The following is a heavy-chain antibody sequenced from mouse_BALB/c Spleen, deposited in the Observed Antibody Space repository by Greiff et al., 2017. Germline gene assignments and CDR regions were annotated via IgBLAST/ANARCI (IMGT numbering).Heavy chain of an antibody. CDR1: GFTFSSYG. CDR3: AFMITTTGPFAY. V-gene: IGHV5-6-3*01. D-gene: IGHD2-4*01. J-gene: IGHJ3*01. Sequence: EVHLVESGGGLVQPGGSLKLSCAASGFTFSSYGMSWVRQTPDKRLELVATINSNGGSTYYPDSVKGRFTISRDNAKNTLYLQMSSLKSEDTAMYYCAFMITTTGPFAYWGQGTLVTVSA. CDR2: INSNGGST.